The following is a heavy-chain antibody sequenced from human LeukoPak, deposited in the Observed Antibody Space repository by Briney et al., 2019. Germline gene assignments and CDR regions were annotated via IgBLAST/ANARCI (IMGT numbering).Heavy chain of an antibody. Sequence: SXXLSCAASXXXXXXXXMHXVXQAPXXGXXGXPVISYDGSNKYYADSVKGRFTISRYNSKNTLYLQMNSLRAENTAVYYCIMTTVSEPTFDYWGQGTLVTVSS. D-gene: IGHD4-17*01. CDR2: ISYDGSNK. J-gene: IGHJ4*02. CDR3: IMTTVSEPTFDY. CDR1: XXXXXXXX. V-gene: IGHV3-30-3*01.